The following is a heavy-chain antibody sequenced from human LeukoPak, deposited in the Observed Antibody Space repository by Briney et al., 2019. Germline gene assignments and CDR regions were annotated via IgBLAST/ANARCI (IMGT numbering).Heavy chain of an antibody. J-gene: IGHJ4*02. CDR1: GYTFTGYY. CDR2: INPNSDGT. D-gene: IGHD3-10*01. V-gene: IGHV1-2*02. Sequence: GASVKVSCKASGYTFTGYYMHWVRQAPGQGLEWMGWINPNSDGTNYAQKFQGRVTMTRDTSISTAYMELSRLRSDDTAVYYCARDTYYYGSGSYFRVDYWGQGTLVTVSS. CDR3: ARDTYYYGSGSYFRVDY.